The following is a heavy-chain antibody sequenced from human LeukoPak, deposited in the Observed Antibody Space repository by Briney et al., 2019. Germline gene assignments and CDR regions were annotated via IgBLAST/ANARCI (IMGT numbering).Heavy chain of an antibody. CDR2: ISSSGDTI. V-gene: IGHV3-48*03. CDR1: GFTFSSYE. J-gene: IGHJ4*02. D-gene: IGHD1-26*01. CDR3: ARSIGNTVDY. Sequence: GGSLRLSCAASGFTFSSYEMNWVRQAPGKRLEWVSYISSSGDTIYYADSVKGRFTISRDNAKNSLYLQMNSLRAEDTAVYYCARSIGNTVDYWGQGTLVTVSS.